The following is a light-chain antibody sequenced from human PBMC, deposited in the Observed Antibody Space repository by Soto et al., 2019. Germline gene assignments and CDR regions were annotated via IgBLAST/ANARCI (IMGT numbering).Light chain of an antibody. CDR2: GAS. J-gene: IGKJ4*01. CDR1: ESVSRN. Sequence: EIVMTQSPATLSVSPGERATLSCRASESVSRNLAWYQQKPGQAPRLLIYGASTRATDIAARISGSGSGTELTLTISSLQSEDFAVYYCQQYNKWALTFGGGTKVEIK. V-gene: IGKV3-15*01. CDR3: QQYNKWALT.